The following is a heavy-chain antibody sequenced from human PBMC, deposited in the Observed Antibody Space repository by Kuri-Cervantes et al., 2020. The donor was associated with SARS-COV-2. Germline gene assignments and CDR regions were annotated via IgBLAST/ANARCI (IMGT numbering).Heavy chain of an antibody. Sequence: GGSLRLSCAASGFTFDDYAMHWVRQAPGKGLEWVSGISWNSGSIGHADSVKGRFTISRDNAKNSLYLQMNSLRAEDTALYYCAKDLGTMVQGATGAGIFDYWGQGTLVTVSS. CDR3: AKDLGTMVQGATGAGIFDY. CDR2: ISWNSGSI. V-gene: IGHV3-9*01. CDR1: GFTFDDYA. J-gene: IGHJ4*02. D-gene: IGHD3-10*01.